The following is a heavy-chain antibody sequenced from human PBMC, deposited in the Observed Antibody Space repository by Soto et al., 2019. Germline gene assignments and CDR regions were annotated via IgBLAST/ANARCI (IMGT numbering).Heavy chain of an antibody. CDR1: GFTFSSYG. CDR3: ARGVSSGNFDY. D-gene: IGHD3-22*01. J-gene: IGHJ4*02. V-gene: IGHV3-33*01. CDR2: IWYDGSNK. Sequence: GGSLRLSCAASGFTFSSYGMHWVRQAPGKGLEWVAVIWYDGSNKYYADSVKGRFTISRDNSKNTLYLQMNSLGAEDTAVYYCARGVSSGNFDYWGQGTLVTVSS.